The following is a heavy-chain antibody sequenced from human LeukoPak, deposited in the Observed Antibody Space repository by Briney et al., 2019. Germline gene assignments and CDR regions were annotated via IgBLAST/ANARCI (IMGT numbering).Heavy chain of an antibody. CDR2: ISYDGSNK. CDR1: GFTFSSYA. CDR3: AKDLYQRHIIDY. J-gene: IGHJ4*02. D-gene: IGHD1-1*01. V-gene: IGHV3-30*04. Sequence: GGSLRLSCAASGFTFSSYAMHWVRQAPGKGLEWVAVISYDGSNKYYADSVKGRFTISRDNSKNTLYLQTNSLRAEDTAVYYCAKDLYQRHIIDYWGQGTLVTVSS.